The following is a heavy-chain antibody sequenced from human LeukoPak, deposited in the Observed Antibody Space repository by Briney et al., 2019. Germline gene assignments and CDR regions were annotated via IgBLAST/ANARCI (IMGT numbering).Heavy chain of an antibody. D-gene: IGHD3-16*01. CDR1: GFTFRIYG. V-gene: IGHV3-23*01. CDR3: AASVWACSIGPVDD. CDR2: ITDNGGRT. Sequence: GGSLRLSCAASGFTFRIYGMSWVRQAPGKGLEWVATITDNGGRTYYADSVKGRFTISRDNSKNTVFLQLNSLGAEDTGLYYCAASVWACSIGPVDDWGQGTLVTVSS. J-gene: IGHJ4*02.